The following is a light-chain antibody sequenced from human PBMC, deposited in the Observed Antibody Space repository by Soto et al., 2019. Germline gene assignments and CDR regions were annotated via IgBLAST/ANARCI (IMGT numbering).Light chain of an antibody. CDR3: SSYSSSTVRDV. CDR1: SSDVGSYDF. V-gene: IGLV2-14*01. CDR2: EVS. J-gene: IGLJ1*01. Sequence: QSVLTQPASVSGSPGQSITMSCTGTSSDVGSYDFVCWYQQHPGKAPKLLIYEVSNRPSGVSARFSGSKSDNTASLTISGLQAADEADYFCSSYSSSTVRDVFGSGTKLTVL.